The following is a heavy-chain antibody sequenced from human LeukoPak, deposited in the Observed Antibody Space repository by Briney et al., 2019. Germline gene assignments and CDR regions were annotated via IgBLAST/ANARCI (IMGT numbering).Heavy chain of an antibody. J-gene: IGHJ4*02. V-gene: IGHV3-23*01. D-gene: IGHD6-19*01. CDR3: AKDLQVSSAYHFDY. CDR2: ISGSAGSP. Sequence: GGSLRLSCAASGLTFSSHWMHWVRQAPGKGLEWVSAISGSAGSPHYADSVRGRFTISRDNSRNTLYLQMNSLRAEDTAVYYCAKDLQVSSAYHFDYWGQGTLVSVSS. CDR1: GLTFSSHW.